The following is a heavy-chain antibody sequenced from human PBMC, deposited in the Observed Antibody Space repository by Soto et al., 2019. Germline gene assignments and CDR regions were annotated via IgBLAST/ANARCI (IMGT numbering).Heavy chain of an antibody. CDR1: GYSFTDHY. CDR3: ARGAFDRSGNYLAGWFDP. J-gene: IGHJ5*02. V-gene: IGHV1-2*02. CDR2: IIPNDGGT. D-gene: IGHD3-22*01. Sequence: QVQLVQSGAEVKKPGASVKISCKASGYSFTDHYIHWIRQAPGQGLEWMGWIIPNDGGTKYAQKFQDRINRTRDTSITPAYMDLSRLRSDDTAVYYCARGAFDRSGNYLAGWFDPWGQGTLVTVSS.